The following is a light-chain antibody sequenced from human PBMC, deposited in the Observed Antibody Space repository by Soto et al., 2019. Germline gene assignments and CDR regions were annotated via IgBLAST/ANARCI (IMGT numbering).Light chain of an antibody. CDR2: DNN. V-gene: IGLV1-51*01. Sequence: QSVLTQPPSVSAAPGQKVTIPCSGSSSNIGNNYVSWYQQLPGTAPKLLIYDNNKRPSGIPDRFSGSKSGTSATLGITGLQTGDEADYYCGTWDSSLSAGPYVFGTGTKVTVL. CDR1: SSNIGNNY. CDR3: GTWDSSLSAGPYV. J-gene: IGLJ1*01.